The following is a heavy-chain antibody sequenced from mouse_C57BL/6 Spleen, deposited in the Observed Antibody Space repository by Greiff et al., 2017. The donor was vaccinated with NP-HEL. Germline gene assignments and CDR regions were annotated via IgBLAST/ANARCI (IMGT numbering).Heavy chain of an antibody. CDR1: GFTFSDYG. V-gene: IGHV5-17*01. Sequence: EVKVVESGGGLVKPGGSLKLSCAASGFTFSDYGMHWVRQAPEKGLEWVAYISSGSSTIYYADTVKGRFTISIDNAKTTLFQQMTSRRSDDTAMYYCARRIYGYVYAMDYWGQGTSVTVSS. CDR3: ARRIYGYVYAMDY. D-gene: IGHD2-2*01. J-gene: IGHJ4*01. CDR2: ISSGSSTI.